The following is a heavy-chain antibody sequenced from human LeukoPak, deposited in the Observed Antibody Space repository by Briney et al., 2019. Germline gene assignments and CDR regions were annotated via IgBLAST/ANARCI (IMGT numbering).Heavy chain of an antibody. Sequence: QPGGSLRLSCAASRFTFSIYWMSWVRQAPGEGLEWVANIKEDGSERYYVDSVKGRFTISRDNAKNSLYLQMNSLRAEDTAVYYCARSWELRYGMDVWGQGTTVTVSS. CDR1: RFTFSIYW. CDR3: ARSWELRYGMDV. V-gene: IGHV3-7*01. D-gene: IGHD1-26*01. CDR2: IKEDGSER. J-gene: IGHJ6*02.